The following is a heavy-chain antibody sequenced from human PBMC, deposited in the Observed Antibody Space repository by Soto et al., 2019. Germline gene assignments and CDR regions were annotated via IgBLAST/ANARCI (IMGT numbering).Heavy chain of an antibody. J-gene: IGHJ4*02. CDR1: GFTFSSYA. Sequence: GGSLRLSCAASGFTFSSYAMSWVRQAPGKGLEWVSAISGSGGSTYYADSVKGRFTISRDNSKNTLYLQMNSLRAEDTAVYYCAKEKESYDFWSGYFDYWGQGTLVTVSS. D-gene: IGHD3-3*01. V-gene: IGHV3-23*01. CDR3: AKEKESYDFWSGYFDY. CDR2: ISGSGGST.